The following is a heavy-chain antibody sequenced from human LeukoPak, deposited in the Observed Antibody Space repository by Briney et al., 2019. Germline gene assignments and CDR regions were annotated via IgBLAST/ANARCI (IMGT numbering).Heavy chain of an antibody. CDR3: AKDGITGTTRWFDP. Sequence: GGSLRLSCVASGFTFSSYSMNWVRQAPGKGLEWVSSISSSSSYKYYTDSVKGRFTISRDNAKNSLYLQMNSLRAEDTAVYYCAKDGITGTTRWFDPWGQGTLVTVSS. J-gene: IGHJ5*02. D-gene: IGHD1-20*01. CDR2: ISSSSSYK. V-gene: IGHV3-21*01. CDR1: GFTFSSYS.